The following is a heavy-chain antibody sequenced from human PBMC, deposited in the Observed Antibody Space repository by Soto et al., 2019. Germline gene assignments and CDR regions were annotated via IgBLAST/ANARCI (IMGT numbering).Heavy chain of an antibody. D-gene: IGHD6-13*01. CDR3: ARASGIAAAGPYYYYYYGMDV. CDR1: GFTFSSYW. J-gene: IGHJ6*02. CDR2: IKQDGSEK. Sequence: GGSLRLSCAAYGFTFSSYWMSWVRQAPGKGLEWVANIKQDGSEKYYVDSVKGRFTISRDNAKNSLYLQMNSLRAEDTAVYYCARASGIAAAGPYYYYYYGMDVWGQGTTVTGSS. V-gene: IGHV3-7*01.